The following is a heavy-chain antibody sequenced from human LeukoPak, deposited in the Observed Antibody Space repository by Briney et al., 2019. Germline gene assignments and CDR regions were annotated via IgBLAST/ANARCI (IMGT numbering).Heavy chain of an antibody. CDR1: GYIFTDYY. CDR2: INPNSGGT. CDR3: ARSLSSGWIPFSHYYYYMDV. V-gene: IGHV1-2*02. D-gene: IGHD6-19*01. J-gene: IGHJ6*03. Sequence: ASVKVSCKALGYIFTDYYIYWVRQAPGQGLEWMGWINPNSGGTNYAQKFQGRVTMTRDTSISTAYMELSWLKSDDTAVYYCARSLSSGWIPFSHYYYYMDVWGKGTTVTISS.